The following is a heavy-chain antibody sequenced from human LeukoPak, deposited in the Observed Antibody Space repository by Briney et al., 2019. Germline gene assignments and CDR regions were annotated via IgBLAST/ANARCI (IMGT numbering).Heavy chain of an antibody. Sequence: GASVKVSCKASGGTFSSYAISWVRKATGQGLEWMGGIIPFFGTANYAQKFQGRVTITTDESTSTAYMELSSLRSEDTAVYYCARHRRLQPMAVFDYWGQGTLVTVSS. CDR2: IIPFFGTA. CDR3: ARHRRLQPMAVFDY. J-gene: IGHJ4*02. D-gene: IGHD4-11*01. V-gene: IGHV1-69*05. CDR1: GGTFSSYA.